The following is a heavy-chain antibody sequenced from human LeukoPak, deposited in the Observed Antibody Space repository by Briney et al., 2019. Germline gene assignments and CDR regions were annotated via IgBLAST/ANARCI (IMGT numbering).Heavy chain of an antibody. J-gene: IGHJ4*02. CDR3: ARDGRFPPEVLPRYFDY. CDR1: GGSFSGYY. D-gene: IGHD1-26*01. V-gene: IGHV4-34*01. Sequence: PSETLSLTCAVYGGSFSGYYWSWIRQPPGKGLEWIGEINHSGSTYYTPSLKSRVTISVETSKNQFSLKLSSVTAADTAVYYCARDGRFPPEVLPRYFDYWGQGTLVTVSS. CDR2: INHSGST.